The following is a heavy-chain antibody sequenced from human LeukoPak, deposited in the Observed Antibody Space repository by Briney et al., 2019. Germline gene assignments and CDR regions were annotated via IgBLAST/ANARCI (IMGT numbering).Heavy chain of an antibody. CDR1: GGSISSSGYL. CDR3: ARASHYAMDV. D-gene: IGHD2-2*01. V-gene: IGHV4-39*07. Sequence: SETLSLTCTVSGGSISSSGYLWGWVRQPPGKGLEWIGTISYSGNTYYKASLKSRVTISADTSKNQFSLSLSSVTAADTAVYYCARASHYAMDVWGKGTTVTVSP. J-gene: IGHJ6*04. CDR2: ISYSGNT.